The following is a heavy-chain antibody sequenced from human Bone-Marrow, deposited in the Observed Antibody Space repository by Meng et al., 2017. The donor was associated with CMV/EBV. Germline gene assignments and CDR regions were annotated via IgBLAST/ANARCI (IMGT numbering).Heavy chain of an antibody. J-gene: IGHJ6*02. Sequence: GGSLRLSCAASGFTFSSYWMHWVRQAPGKGLVWVSRINSDGSSTSYADSVKGRFTISRDNAKNTLYLQMNSLRAEDTAVYYCAKEAGLGVHYYGMDVWGQGTTVTVSS. V-gene: IGHV3-74*01. CDR1: GFTFSSYW. CDR3: AKEAGLGVHYYGMDV. D-gene: IGHD3-10*01. CDR2: INSDGSST.